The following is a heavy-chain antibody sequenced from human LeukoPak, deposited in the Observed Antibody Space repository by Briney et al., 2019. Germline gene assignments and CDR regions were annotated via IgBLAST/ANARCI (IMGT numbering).Heavy chain of an antibody. CDR1: GFTVSSNY. CDR2: IYSGGST. CDR3: ARICDYGDSWWFPR. J-gene: IGHJ4*02. D-gene: IGHD4-17*01. Sequence: GGSLRLSCAASGFTVSSNYMSWVRQAPGKGLEWVSVIYSGGSTYYADSVKGRFTISRDNSKNTLYLQMNSLRAEDTAVYYCARICDYGDSWWFPRWGQGTLVTVSS. V-gene: IGHV3-66*01.